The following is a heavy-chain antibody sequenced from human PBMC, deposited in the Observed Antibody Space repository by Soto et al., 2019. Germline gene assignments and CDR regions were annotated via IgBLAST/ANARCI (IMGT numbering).Heavy chain of an antibody. D-gene: IGHD2-2*01. Sequence: SETLSLACSVGGAGVRDKTFYWSWLRQPPGKGLEWICHIFYSGATNYNPSLKGRVTMSVDSSKSQFSLNLTSVTAADSAIYYCARAPSDSAGSSLRRRLDVCAQGTTVTVSS. CDR3: ARAPSDSAGSSLRRRLDV. CDR1: GAGVRDKTFY. J-gene: IGHJ6*02. V-gene: IGHV4-61*01. CDR2: IFYSGAT.